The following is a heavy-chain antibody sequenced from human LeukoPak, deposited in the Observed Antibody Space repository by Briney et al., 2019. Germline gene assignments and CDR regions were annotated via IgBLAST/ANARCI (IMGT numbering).Heavy chain of an antibody. J-gene: IGHJ4*02. Sequence: GGSLRLSCAASGFTFSSYAMSWVRQAPGKGLEWVSAISGSGGSTYYADSVKGRFTISRDNSKNTLYLQMNSLRAEDTAVYYCAKDKIRRLVVAATYFDYWGQGTLDTVSS. CDR1: GFTFSSYA. V-gene: IGHV3-23*01. CDR3: AKDKIRRLVVAATYFDY. D-gene: IGHD2-15*01. CDR2: ISGSGGST.